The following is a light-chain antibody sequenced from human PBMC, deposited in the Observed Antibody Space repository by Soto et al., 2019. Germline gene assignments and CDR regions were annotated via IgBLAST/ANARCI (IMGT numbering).Light chain of an antibody. CDR2: DAS. J-gene: IGKJ5*01. CDR3: TPFNSFPLT. V-gene: IGKV1-13*02. Sequence: AIQLTQSPSSLSASVGDRVTLTCRASQGISSALAWYQQKPGKAPNLLIYDASSLESGVPSRFSGSGSGTDLNLTIRCPEREDFASYYSTPFNSFPLTFGQGTRLEIK. CDR1: QGISSA.